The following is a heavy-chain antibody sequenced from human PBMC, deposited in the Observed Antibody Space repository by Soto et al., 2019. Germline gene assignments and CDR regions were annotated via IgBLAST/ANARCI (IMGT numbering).Heavy chain of an antibody. J-gene: IGHJ4*02. CDR2: IYYSGST. Sequence: SETLSLTCTVSGGSISSGDYYWSWIRQPPGKGLEWIGYIYYSGSTYYNPSLKNRVTISVDTSKNQFSLKLSSATAADTAVHYCATTYYYDSSGYYFGGDYFDYWGQGTLVTVSS. CDR1: GGSISSGDYY. CDR3: ATTYYYDSSGYYFGGDYFDY. D-gene: IGHD3-22*01. V-gene: IGHV4-30-4*01.